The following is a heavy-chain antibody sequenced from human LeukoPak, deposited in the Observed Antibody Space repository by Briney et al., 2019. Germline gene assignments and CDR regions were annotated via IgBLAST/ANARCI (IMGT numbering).Heavy chain of an antibody. Sequence: ASVKVSCKASGYTFTSYGISWVRQAPGQGLEWMGWISAYNGNTNYAQKLQGRVTMTTDTSTSTAYMELRSLRSGDTAVYYCARAVLLWFGEFPMDVWGQGTTVTVSS. D-gene: IGHD3-10*01. J-gene: IGHJ6*02. CDR1: GYTFTSYG. CDR2: ISAYNGNT. V-gene: IGHV1-18*01. CDR3: ARAVLLWFGEFPMDV.